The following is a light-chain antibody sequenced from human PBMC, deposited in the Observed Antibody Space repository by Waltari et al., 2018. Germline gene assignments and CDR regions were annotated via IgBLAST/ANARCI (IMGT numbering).Light chain of an antibody. V-gene: IGLV2-14*03. CDR1: SSDIGGYDY. CDR2: DVN. CDR3: SSYTSSNTFL. J-gene: IGLJ1*01. Sequence: QSALTQPASVSGSPGQSITISCTGTSSDIGGYDYVPWYQQHPGTAPKLIIYDVNKRPSGVSNRFSGSKSGNTASLTISGLQTDDEADYYCSSYTSSNTFLFGTGTKVTVL.